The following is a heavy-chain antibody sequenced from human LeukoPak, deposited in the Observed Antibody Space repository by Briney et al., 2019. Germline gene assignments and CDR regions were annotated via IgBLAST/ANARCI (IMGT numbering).Heavy chain of an antibody. J-gene: IGHJ4*02. CDR3: ATTSEYSSSSLWY. CDR2: TSGSADST. V-gene: IGHV3-23*01. CDR1: GFTFSSYA. Sequence: GGSLRLSCAASGFTFSSYAVAWVRQAPGKGLEWVSGTSGSADSTYYPDSVKGRFTIPRDNSKNTLYLQMNTLRAEDTAVYYCATTSEYSSSSLWYWGQGTLVTVSS. D-gene: IGHD6-6*01.